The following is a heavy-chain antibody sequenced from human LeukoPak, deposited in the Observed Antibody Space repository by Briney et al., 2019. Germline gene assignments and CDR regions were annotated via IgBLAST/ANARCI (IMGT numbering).Heavy chain of an antibody. Sequence: GGSLRLSCAASGFTFSSYEMNWVRQAPGKGLEWVSYISSSGSTIYYADSVKGRFTISRDNAKNSLYLQMNSLRAEDTAVYYCARGAVVVPTAPLHWFDPWGQGTLVTVSS. CDR2: ISSSGSTI. CDR1: GFTFSSYE. CDR3: ARGAVVVPTAPLHWFDP. V-gene: IGHV3-48*03. D-gene: IGHD2-2*01. J-gene: IGHJ5*02.